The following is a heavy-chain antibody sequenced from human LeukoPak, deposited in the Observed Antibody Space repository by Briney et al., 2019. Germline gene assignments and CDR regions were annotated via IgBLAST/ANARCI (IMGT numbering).Heavy chain of an antibody. CDR1: GFTFSSYA. Sequence: PGGSLRLSCAASGFTFSSYAMSWVRQAPGKGLEWVSVISGSGGSTYYADSVKGRFTISRDNSKDTLYLQMNSLRAEDTAVYYCAKGPQTYCSSGSCYLDYWGQGTLVTVSS. V-gene: IGHV3-23*01. CDR2: ISGSGGST. CDR3: AKGPQTYCSSGSCYLDY. D-gene: IGHD2-15*01. J-gene: IGHJ4*02.